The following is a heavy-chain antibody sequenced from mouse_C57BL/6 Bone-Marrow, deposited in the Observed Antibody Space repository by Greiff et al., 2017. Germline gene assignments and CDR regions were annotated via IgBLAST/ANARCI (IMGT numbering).Heavy chain of an antibody. J-gene: IGHJ4*01. Sequence: EVKVVESGGGLVKPGGSLKLSCAASGFTFSSYAMSWVRQTPEKRLEWVATISDGGSYTYYPDNVKGRFTISRDNAKNNLYLQMSHLKSEDTAMYYCARENYYYAMDYWGQGTSVTVSS. CDR1: GFTFSSYA. V-gene: IGHV5-4*01. CDR3: ARENYYYAMDY. CDR2: ISDGGSYT.